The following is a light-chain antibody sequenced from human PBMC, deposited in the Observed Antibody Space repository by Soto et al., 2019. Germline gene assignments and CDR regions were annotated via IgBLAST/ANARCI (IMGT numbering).Light chain of an antibody. J-gene: IGKJ4*01. CDR3: QQYNNLPSRALT. CDR2: AAS. CDR1: QDISNY. Sequence: DIQMTQSPSSLSASVGDRVTITCQASQDISNYLNWYQQKPGKAPKLLIYAASNLETGVPSRFSGSPSGTDFTFTISSLQPEDIATYFCQQYNNLPSRALTFGGGTKVEIK. V-gene: IGKV1-33*01.